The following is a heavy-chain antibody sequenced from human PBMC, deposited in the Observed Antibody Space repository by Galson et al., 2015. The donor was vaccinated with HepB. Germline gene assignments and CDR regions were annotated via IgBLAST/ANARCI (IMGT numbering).Heavy chain of an antibody. J-gene: IGHJ4*02. V-gene: IGHV3-21*05. CDR3: ARSTTLVTHLAY. Sequence: SLRLSCAASGFTFSSYSMNWVRQAPGKGLEWVSYISSSSSYTNYADSVKGRFTISRDNAKKSLSLQMNSLRAEDTAVYYCARSTTLVTHLAYWGQGTLVTVSS. CDR1: GFTFSSYS. CDR2: ISSSSSYT. D-gene: IGHD4-23*01.